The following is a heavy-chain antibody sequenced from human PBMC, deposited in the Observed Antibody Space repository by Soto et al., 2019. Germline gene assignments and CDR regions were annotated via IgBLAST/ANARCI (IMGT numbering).Heavy chain of an antibody. CDR1: GFTFSNYG. Sequence: PVGSLRLSCAASGFTFSNYGINWVRQAPGRGMERISFISYSSATIHYADSVRGRFTISRDNANNSLYLEMSSLRDEDTAVYFCARDSSKYTYGSFYFDYWGQGTLVTVSS. V-gene: IGHV3-48*02. D-gene: IGHD5-18*01. J-gene: IGHJ4*02. CDR3: ARDSSKYTYGSFYFDY. CDR2: ISYSSATI.